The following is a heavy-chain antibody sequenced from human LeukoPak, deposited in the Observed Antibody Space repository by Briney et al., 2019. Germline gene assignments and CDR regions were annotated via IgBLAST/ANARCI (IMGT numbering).Heavy chain of an antibody. V-gene: IGHV3-48*01. CDR2: ISSSSSTI. CDR3: ARGFHRYNYDSGAYSVY. D-gene: IGHD3-22*01. Sequence: PGGSLRLSCAASGFIFTSYSMNWVRQAPGKGLEWISYISSSSSTIYYADSVGGRFTISRDNARNSLYLQMNSLRAEDTAVYYCARGFHRYNYDSGAYSVYWGQGTLVTVSS. CDR1: GFIFTSYS. J-gene: IGHJ4*02.